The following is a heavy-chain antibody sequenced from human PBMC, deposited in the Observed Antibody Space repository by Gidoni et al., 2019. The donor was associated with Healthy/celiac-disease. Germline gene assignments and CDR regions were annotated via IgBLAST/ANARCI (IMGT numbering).Heavy chain of an antibody. Sequence: QVQLLESGGGVVQPGRSLRLSCAASGFTFSSYGMHWVRQAPGKGLEWVAVISHDGSNKYYADSVKGRFTISRDNSKNTLYLQMNSLRAEDTAVYYCAKDRDSSSWATFYDYWGQGTLVTVSS. V-gene: IGHV3-30*18. J-gene: IGHJ4*02. CDR1: GFTFSSYG. D-gene: IGHD6-13*01. CDR2: ISHDGSNK. CDR3: AKDRDSSSWATFYDY.